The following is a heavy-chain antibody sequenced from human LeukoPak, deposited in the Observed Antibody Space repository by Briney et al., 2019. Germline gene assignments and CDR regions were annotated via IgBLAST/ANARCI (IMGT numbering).Heavy chain of an antibody. J-gene: IGHJ4*02. D-gene: IGHD5-18*01. CDR2: INHSGST. V-gene: IGHV4-34*01. CDR3: AIGDSKAMVNY. Sequence: SETLSLTCAVYGGSFSGYYWSWIRQPPGRGLEWIGEINHSGSTNYNPSLKSRVTISVDTSKNQFSLKLSSVTAADTAVYYCAIGDSKAMVNYWGQGTLVTVSS. CDR1: GGSFSGYY.